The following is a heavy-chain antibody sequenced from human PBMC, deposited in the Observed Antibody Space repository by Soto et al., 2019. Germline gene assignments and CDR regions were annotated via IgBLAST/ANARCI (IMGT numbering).Heavy chain of an antibody. CDR2: ISYDGSNK. D-gene: IGHD2-2*01. V-gene: IGHV3-30*18. CDR3: AKIPYCSSTSCYPYDAFDI. Sequence: QVQLVESGGGVVQPGRSLRLSCAASGFTFSSYGMHWVRQAPGKGLEWVAVISYDGSNKYYADSVKGRFTISRDNSKNTLYLQMNSLRAEDTAVYYCAKIPYCSSTSCYPYDAFDIWGQGTMVTVSS. J-gene: IGHJ3*02. CDR1: GFTFSSYG.